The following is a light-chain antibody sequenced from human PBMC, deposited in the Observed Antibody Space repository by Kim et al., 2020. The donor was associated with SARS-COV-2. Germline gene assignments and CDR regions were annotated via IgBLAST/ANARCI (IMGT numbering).Light chain of an antibody. J-gene: IGLJ3*02. CDR1: SGHSSYA. CDR3: QTWGTGKGV. CDR2: LNSDGSH. Sequence: VLTQSPSASASLGASVKLTCTLSSGHSSYAIAWHQQQPEKGPRYLMKLNSDGSHSKGDGIPDRFSGSSSGAERYLTISSLQSEDEADYYCQTWGTGKGVFGGGTQLTVL. V-gene: IGLV4-69*01.